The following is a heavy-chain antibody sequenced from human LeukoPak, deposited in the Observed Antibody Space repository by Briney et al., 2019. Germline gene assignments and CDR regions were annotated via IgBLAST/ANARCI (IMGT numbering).Heavy chain of an antibody. J-gene: IGHJ5*02. V-gene: IGHV1-2*02. D-gene: IGHD2-8*01. CDR2: INPNSGGT. CDR3: ARDRAYCTNGVCYTVGFDP. Sequence: GASVKVSCKASGYTFSDYYMHWVRQAPGQGLEWMGWINPNSGGTNYAQKFQGRVTMTRDTSISTAYMELSRLRSDDTAVYYCARDRAYCTNGVCYTVGFDPWGQGTLVTVSS. CDR1: GYTFSDYY.